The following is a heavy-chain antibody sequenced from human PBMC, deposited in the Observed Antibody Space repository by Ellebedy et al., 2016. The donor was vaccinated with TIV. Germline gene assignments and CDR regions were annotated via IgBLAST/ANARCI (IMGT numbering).Heavy chain of an antibody. D-gene: IGHD4-17*01. CDR3: ATDPDGVYGDTSAY. J-gene: IGHJ4*02. CDR2: ISRYGDTT. V-gene: IGHV3-64*02. CDR1: GFTFSDYA. Sequence: GESLKISCAASGFTFSDYAMHWVRQTPGKGLEYVSAISRYGDTTYYVDSVKGRFIISRDNSKNTLYLQMGSVRTEDMAVYYCATDPDGVYGDTSAYWGRGTLVTVSS.